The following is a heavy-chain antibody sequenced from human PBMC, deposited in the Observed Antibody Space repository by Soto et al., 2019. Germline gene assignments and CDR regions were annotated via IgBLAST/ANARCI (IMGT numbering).Heavy chain of an antibody. D-gene: IGHD6-19*01. J-gene: IGHJ4*02. CDR3: VHSGESGWYYFDY. Sequence: SETLSLTCAVSGGSISSGGYSWSWIRQPPGKGLEWIGYIYHSGSTYYNPSLKSRVTISVDSSKNQFSLKLSSVTAADTAVYYCVHSGESGWYYFDYWGQGILVTVSS. V-gene: IGHV4-30-2*01. CDR1: GGSISSGGYS. CDR2: IYHSGST.